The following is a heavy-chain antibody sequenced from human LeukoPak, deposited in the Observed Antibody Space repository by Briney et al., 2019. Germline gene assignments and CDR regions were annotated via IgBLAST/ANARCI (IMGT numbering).Heavy chain of an antibody. CDR1: AFIFSGHW. D-gene: IGHD6-19*01. CDR2: IKEDGSER. CDR3: AKEMGSSGWYSYYYYGMDV. Sequence: QTGGSLRLSCEGSAFIFSGHWMNWVRQTPGKGLEWVASIKEDGSERQYVDSVKGRFSISRDNSKNTLYLQMNSLRAEDTAVYYCAKEMGSSGWYSYYYYGMDVWGQGTTVTVSS. J-gene: IGHJ6*02. V-gene: IGHV3-7*01.